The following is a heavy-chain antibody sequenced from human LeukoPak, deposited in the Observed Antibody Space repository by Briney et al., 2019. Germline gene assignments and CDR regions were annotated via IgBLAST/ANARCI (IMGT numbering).Heavy chain of an antibody. V-gene: IGHV3-23*01. D-gene: IGHD2-2*01. J-gene: IGHJ5*02. Sequence: GGSLRLSCAASGFTFSSYAMSWVRQAPGKGLEWVSAISGSGGSTYYADSVKGRFTISRDNSKNTLYLQMNSLRAEDTAVYYCAKAYWGYCSSTSCPRFDPWGQGTLVTVSS. CDR2: ISGSGGST. CDR1: GFTFSSYA. CDR3: AKAYWGYCSSTSCPRFDP.